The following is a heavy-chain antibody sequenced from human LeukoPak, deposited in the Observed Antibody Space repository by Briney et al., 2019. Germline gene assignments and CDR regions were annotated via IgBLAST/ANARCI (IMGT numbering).Heavy chain of an antibody. CDR2: IKSKTDGGTT. CDR3: TTPVGYGSGSSLDYYYYGMDV. D-gene: IGHD3-10*01. J-gene: IGHJ6*04. V-gene: IGHV3-15*01. CDR1: GFTFTYAW. Sequence: GGSLRLSCAASGFTFTYAWMNWVRQAPGKGLEWVGRIKSKTDGGTTDYAAPVKGRFTISTDDSKNTLYLQMNSLKTEDTAVYYCTTPVGYGSGSSLDYYYYGMDVWGKGTTVTVSS.